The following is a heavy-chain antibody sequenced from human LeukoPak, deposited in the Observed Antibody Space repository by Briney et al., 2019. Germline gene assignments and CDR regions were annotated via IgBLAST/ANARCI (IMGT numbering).Heavy chain of an antibody. CDR1: TYSISSGYY. CDR2: IYHNGNT. CDR3: ARAPIGYSSSWADYYFDY. D-gene: IGHD6-13*01. J-gene: IGHJ4*02. V-gene: IGHV4-38-2*02. Sequence: SETLSLTCTVSTYSISSGYYWGWIRQPPGKGLEWIGNIYHNGNTYYNPSLKSRVTISVDTSKKQFSLKLSSVTAADTAVYYCARAPIGYSSSWADYYFDYWGQGTLVTVSS.